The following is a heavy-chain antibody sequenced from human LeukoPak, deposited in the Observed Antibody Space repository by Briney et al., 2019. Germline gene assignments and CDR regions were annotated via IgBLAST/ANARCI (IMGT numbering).Heavy chain of an antibody. CDR1: GFTFSDSA. CDR3: TVPQSGGNWFDP. J-gene: IGHJ5*02. D-gene: IGHD3-16*01. Sequence: GGSLKLSCAASGFTFSDSAIHWVRQASGKGLEWVGRIRGKGFSDPPAYAASVRDRFTISRDDSESTAYLQMNSLKAEDTAVYYCTVPQSGGNWFDPWGPGTQVTVSS. CDR2: IRGKGFSDPP. V-gene: IGHV3-73*01.